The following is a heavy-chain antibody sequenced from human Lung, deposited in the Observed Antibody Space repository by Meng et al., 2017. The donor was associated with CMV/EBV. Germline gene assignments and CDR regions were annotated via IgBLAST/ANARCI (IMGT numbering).Heavy chain of an antibody. CDR2: SYYTGA. CDR1: GGPIKNPNYY. D-gene: IGHD3-10*01. CDR3: ARMRGSGSEDS. V-gene: IGHV4-31*03. Sequence: SETXSLXCTVSGGPIKNPNYYWSWNRHQPGKGLEWLGYSYYTGAYYNPSPASRIFISLDSSHNRYSLTLRDVTAADTALYFCARMRGSGSEDSWGPGTLVTVDS. J-gene: IGHJ5*02.